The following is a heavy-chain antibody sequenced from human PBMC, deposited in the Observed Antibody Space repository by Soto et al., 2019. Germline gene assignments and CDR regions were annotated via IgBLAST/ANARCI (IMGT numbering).Heavy chain of an antibody. CDR1: GASISTEGYT. J-gene: IGHJ6*02. V-gene: IGHV4-30-2*01. CDR3: AGATFGAVLHLEV. CDR2: IYPSGAS. D-gene: IGHD3-3*01. Sequence: PSETLSLTCAVSGASISTEGYTWSWIRQPPGKGLEWIGYIYPSGASNYNPSLRSRVTISLDASRNRFSLSVGSVTAADTAVYYCAGATFGAVLHLEVWGQGTTVTVSS.